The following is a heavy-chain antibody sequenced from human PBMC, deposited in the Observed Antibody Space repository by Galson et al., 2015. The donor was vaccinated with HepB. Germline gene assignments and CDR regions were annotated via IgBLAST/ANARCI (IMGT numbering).Heavy chain of an antibody. Sequence: SVKVSCKASGYTFTGYYMHWVRQAPGQGLEWMGWINPNSGGTNYAQKFQGWVTMTRDTSISTAYMELSRLRSDDTAVYYCARDNVLLPRSDFYYGMDVWGQGTTVTVSS. V-gene: IGHV1-2*04. CDR1: GYTFTGYY. D-gene: IGHD3-10*01. CDR3: ARDNVLLPRSDFYYGMDV. J-gene: IGHJ6*02. CDR2: INPNSGGT.